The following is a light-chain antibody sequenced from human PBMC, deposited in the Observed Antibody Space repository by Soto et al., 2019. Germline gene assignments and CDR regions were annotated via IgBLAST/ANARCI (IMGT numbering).Light chain of an antibody. CDR1: QGLGND. CDR3: LQDSNYPWT. V-gene: IGKV1-6*01. CDR2: AAS. Sequence: ALQMTPSPSSLSAAVGDRVTITCRASQGLGNDLHWYQQKPGKAPNLLIYAASSLQSGVPSRFSGSGSGTDFTLTISSLQPEEFATYYCLQDSNYPWTFGQGTKVESK. J-gene: IGKJ1*01.